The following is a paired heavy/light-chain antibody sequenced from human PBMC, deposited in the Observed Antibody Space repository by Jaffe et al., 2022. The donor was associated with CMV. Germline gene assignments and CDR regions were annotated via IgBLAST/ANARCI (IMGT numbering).Heavy chain of an antibody. Sequence: QVQLVQSGAEVKRPGASVTLSCKTSGYTFNRYAVHWLRQAPGHTLEWMGWINPDSGITKYSQKIQDRVTITRDTAARIVYMKLSSLASGDTAVYFCARGFDFSSSNYVEYFQHWGQGTLVIVSS. CDR1: GYTFNRYA. J-gene: IGHJ1*01. V-gene: IGHV1-3*01. D-gene: IGHD3-3*01. CDR3: ARGFDFSSSNYVEYFQH. CDR2: INPDSGIT.
Light chain of an antibody. CDR1: QSLLHNYEYNY. J-gene: IGKJ2*01. CDR3: MQALQTPYT. V-gene: IGKV2-28*01. CDR2: LGS. Sequence: DIVVTQSPLSLPVTPGEPASISCRSSQSLLHNYEYNYVEWYLQRPGQSPQILIYLGSHRASGVPDRFSGSGSGTDFTLKISRVEAEDVGVYYCMQALQTPYTFGQGTKLEIK.